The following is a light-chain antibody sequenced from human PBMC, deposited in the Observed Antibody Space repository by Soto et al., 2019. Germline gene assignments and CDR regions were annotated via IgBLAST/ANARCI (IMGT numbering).Light chain of an antibody. Sequence: IVLTQSPATLSLSPGERATLSCRASQSVSSYLAWYQQKPGQAPRLLIYDASNRATGIPARFSGSGSGTDFTLTISSLEPEDFAVYYCQQYDVWPALTFGGGTKVDIK. CDR1: QSVSSY. CDR3: QQYDVWPALT. CDR2: DAS. V-gene: IGKV3-11*01. J-gene: IGKJ4*01.